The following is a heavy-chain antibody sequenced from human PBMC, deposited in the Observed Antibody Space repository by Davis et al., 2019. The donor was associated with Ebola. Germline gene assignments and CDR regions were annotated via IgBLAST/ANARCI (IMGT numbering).Heavy chain of an antibody. J-gene: IGHJ4*02. V-gene: IGHV1-2*02. CDR3: ARESRPNIYDSSGYYYDY. CDR1: GYTFTDYN. CDR2: INPNSGGT. D-gene: IGHD3-22*01. Sequence: ASVKVSCKASGYTFTDYNIHWVRQAPGQGLEWMGWINPNSGGTNYAQKFQGRVTMTRDTSINTAYMELGRLRSDDTAIYYCARESRPNIYDSSGYYYDYWGQGTLVTVSS.